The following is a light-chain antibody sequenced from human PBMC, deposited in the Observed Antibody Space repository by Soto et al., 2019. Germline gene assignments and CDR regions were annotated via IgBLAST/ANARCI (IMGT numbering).Light chain of an antibody. CDR3: QSYDSSLSGSV. CDR1: SSNIGAGHD. V-gene: IGLV1-40*01. J-gene: IGLJ2*01. CDR2: DNS. Sequence: QSVLTQPPSVSGAQGQRVTISCTGSSSNIGAGHDVHWYQQFPGTAPKLLIYDNSNRPSGVPDRISGSKSGTSASLAITGLQAEDEADYYCQSYDSSLSGSVFGGGTKLTVL.